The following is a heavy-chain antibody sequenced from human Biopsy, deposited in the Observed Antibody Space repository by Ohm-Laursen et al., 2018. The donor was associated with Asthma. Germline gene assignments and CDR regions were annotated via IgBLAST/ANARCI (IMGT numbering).Heavy chain of an antibody. Sequence: GASVKVSCKASGGTFSSNSINWVRQAPGQGLEWMGRIIPIFGPTNYAQKSQGRVTISADDSTGTAYMELSSLSSEDTALYYCARGPEYVRSSGALDYWGQGTLVTVSS. V-gene: IGHV1-69*13. CDR2: IIPIFGPT. CDR3: ARGPEYVRSSGALDY. CDR1: GGTFSSNS. D-gene: IGHD2-2*01. J-gene: IGHJ4*02.